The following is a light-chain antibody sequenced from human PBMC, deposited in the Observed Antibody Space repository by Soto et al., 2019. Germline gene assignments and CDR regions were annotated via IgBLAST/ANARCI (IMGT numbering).Light chain of an antibody. Sequence: DIQMTQSPSSLSASVGDRVTITCRASQSISRNLNWYQHKPGKAPKLLIYAASSLQNGVPSRFSGGGSGTEFTLSISSLQPEDFGTDYCQQRSTTASITFGQGTRLEIK. V-gene: IGKV1-39*01. J-gene: IGKJ5*01. CDR1: QSISRN. CDR2: AAS. CDR3: QQRSTTASIT.